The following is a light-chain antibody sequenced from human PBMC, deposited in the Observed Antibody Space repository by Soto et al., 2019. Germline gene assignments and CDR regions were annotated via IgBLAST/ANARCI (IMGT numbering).Light chain of an antibody. CDR2: GAT. Sequence: EIVLTQSPGTLSLSPGERATLSCMASQSVSSSYLAWYQQKPGQAPRLLIYGATSRATGIPDRFSGSGSGTDFTLTISRLEPEDFAVYYCQPYGSSRTFGQGTKVEIK. CDR3: QPYGSSRT. CDR1: QSVSSSY. V-gene: IGKV3-20*01. J-gene: IGKJ1*01.